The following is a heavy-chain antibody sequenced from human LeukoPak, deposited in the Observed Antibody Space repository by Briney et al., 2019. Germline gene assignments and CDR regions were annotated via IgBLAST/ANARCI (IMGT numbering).Heavy chain of an antibody. J-gene: IGHJ4*02. CDR1: GFIFSSNY. CDR2: IYTGGGT. Sequence: PGGSLRLSCAASGFIFSSNYMSWARQAPGKGLEWVSVIYTGGGTYYADSVKGRFTISRDNTKNTVYLQMNSLRAEDTAVYFCAREPDAGSGSYRAYFDYWGQGTLATVSS. D-gene: IGHD3-16*02. CDR3: AREPDAGSGSYRAYFDY. V-gene: IGHV3-53*01.